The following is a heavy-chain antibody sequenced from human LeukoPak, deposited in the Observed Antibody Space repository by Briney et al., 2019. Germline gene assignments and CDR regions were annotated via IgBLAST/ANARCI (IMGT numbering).Heavy chain of an antibody. CDR2: IYYSGST. V-gene: IGHV4-39*01. CDR1: CGPISSSRYY. D-gene: IGHD2-15*01. CDR3: ARVSVVVVAVDFDY. J-gene: IGHJ4*02. Sequence: SDTLPLPCTVSCGPISSSRYYWGWIRQPPGKGVEWFGSIYYSGSTYYNPSLKSRVTISVDTSKNQFSLQLSSVTAADTSVYYCARVSVVVVAVDFDYWGQGTLVTVSS.